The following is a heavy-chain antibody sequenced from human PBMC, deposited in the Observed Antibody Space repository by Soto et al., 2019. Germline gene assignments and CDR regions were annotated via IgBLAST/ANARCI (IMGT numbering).Heavy chain of an antibody. CDR2: ISGSVGST. D-gene: IGHD1-1*01. J-gene: IGHJ6*02. Sequence: VCLRLSCAACGFRFSSYSTSGVRHAPGKGLEWVSAISGSVGSTYYADSVKGRFTISRDNSKNTLYLQMNSLRAEDTAVYYCAKGLGTNYYYGMDVWGQGTTVTVSS. CDR3: AKGLGTNYYYGMDV. V-gene: IGHV3-23*01. CDR1: GFRFSSYS.